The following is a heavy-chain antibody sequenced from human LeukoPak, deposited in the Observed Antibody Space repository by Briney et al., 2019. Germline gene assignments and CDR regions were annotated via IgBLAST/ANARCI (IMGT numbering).Heavy chain of an antibody. CDR3: ARVEYCNVGNCYFRPGAY. V-gene: IGHV1-18*04. Sequence: EASVKVSCKALGYIFTDYYIYWVRQAPGQGLEWMGWISGFNGNTNYAQNFHDRVTMTTDTSTTTAYMELRNLRSDDTAVYYCARVEYCNVGNCYFRPGAYWGQGTLVTVSS. CDR1: GYIFTDYY. D-gene: IGHD2-15*01. CDR2: ISGFNGNT. J-gene: IGHJ4*02.